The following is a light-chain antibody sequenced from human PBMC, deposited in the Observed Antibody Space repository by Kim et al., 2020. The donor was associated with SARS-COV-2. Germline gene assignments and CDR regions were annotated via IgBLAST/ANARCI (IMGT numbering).Light chain of an antibody. CDR1: NVIANS. Sequence: ASGDDGVTISRRSRNVIANSLAWYQQTPGNVPQVLHYAASSLQSGVSSLFSGSGSGTESTLTSGSLQTEDVATYYRQKYSSAPCTFGPGTKLDIK. CDR2: AAS. J-gene: IGKJ1*01. V-gene: IGKV1-27*01. CDR3: QKYSSAPCT.